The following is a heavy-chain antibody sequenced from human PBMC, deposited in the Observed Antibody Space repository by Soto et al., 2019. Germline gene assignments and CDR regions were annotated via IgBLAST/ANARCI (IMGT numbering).Heavy chain of an antibody. CDR1: GFTFTKFA. J-gene: IGHJ4*02. CDR3: ATADGEQWLLPHLEN. V-gene: IGHV3-23*01. Sequence: EVQLLESGGGLVRPGESLRLSCAASGFTFTKFAMSWVRQAPGEGLEWVSGISCCGGTASYADSVKGRFTIARDDSKNTLYLQMNSLRVEDTAEYFCATADGEQWLLPHLENWGRGTLVTVS. CDR2: ISCCGGTA. D-gene: IGHD6-19*01.